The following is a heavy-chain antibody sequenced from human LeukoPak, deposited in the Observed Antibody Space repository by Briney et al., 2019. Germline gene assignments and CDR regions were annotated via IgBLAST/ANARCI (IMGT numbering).Heavy chain of an antibody. D-gene: IGHD2-2*02. J-gene: IGHJ4*02. Sequence: SETLSLTCAVYGGSFSGYYWSWIRQPPKKGLEWIGEINHSGSTNYNPSLKSRVTISVDTSKNQFSLKLSSVTAADTAVYYCARARYCSSTSCYKALYYFDYWGQGTLVTVSS. CDR2: INHSGST. CDR3: ARARYCSSTSCYKALYYFDY. CDR1: GGSFSGYY. V-gene: IGHV4-34*01.